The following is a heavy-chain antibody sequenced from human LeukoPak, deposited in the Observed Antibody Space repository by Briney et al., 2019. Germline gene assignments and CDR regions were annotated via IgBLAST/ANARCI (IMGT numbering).Heavy chain of an antibody. CDR2: IYYSGST. CDR1: GGSISNYY. J-gene: IGHJ3*02. V-gene: IGHV4-59*01. Sequence: SETLSLTCTVSGGSISNYYWSWIRQPPGKGLEWIGYIYYSGSTNYNPSLKSRVTISVDTSKNQFSLKLSSVTAADTAVYYCARDAFDIWGQGTMVTVSS. CDR3: ARDAFDI.